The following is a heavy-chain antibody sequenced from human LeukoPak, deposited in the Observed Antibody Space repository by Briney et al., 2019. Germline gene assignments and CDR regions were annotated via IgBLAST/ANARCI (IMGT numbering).Heavy chain of an antibody. CDR2: ISYDGSNK. D-gene: IGHD3-3*01. J-gene: IGHJ3*02. Sequence: AGGSLRLSCAASGFTFSSYAMHWVRQAPGKGLEWVAVISYDGSNKYYADSVKGRFTISRDNSKNTLYLQMNSLKTEDTAVYYCTTDLRVDFWSGYYRSQAFDIWGQGTMVTVSS. CDR1: GFTFSSYA. V-gene: IGHV3-30-3*01. CDR3: TTDLRVDFWSGYYRSQAFDI.